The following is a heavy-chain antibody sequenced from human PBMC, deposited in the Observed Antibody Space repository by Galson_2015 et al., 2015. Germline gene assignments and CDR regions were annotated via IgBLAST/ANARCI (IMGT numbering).Heavy chain of an antibody. CDR1: GFTFSSYG. Sequence: SLRLSCAASGFTFSSYGMHWARQAPGKGLEWVAVISYDGSNKYYADSVKGRFTISRDNSKNTLYLQMNSLRAEDTAVYYCAKVRSYGQPGLIRIYYYYGMDVWGQGTTVTVSS. D-gene: IGHD5-18*01. CDR2: ISYDGSNK. J-gene: IGHJ6*02. V-gene: IGHV3-30*18. CDR3: AKVRSYGQPGLIRIYYYYGMDV.